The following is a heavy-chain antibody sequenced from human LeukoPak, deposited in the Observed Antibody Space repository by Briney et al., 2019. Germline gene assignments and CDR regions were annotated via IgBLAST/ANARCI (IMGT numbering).Heavy chain of an antibody. CDR2: ISGSGGST. CDR3: VRRAGGYSHPYDY. CDR1: GFTFSSYG. J-gene: IGHJ4*02. V-gene: IGHV3-23*01. D-gene: IGHD4-23*01. Sequence: GGSLRLFCAASGFTFSSYGMSWVRQAPGKGLEWVSAISGSGGSTYYADSVKGRFTISRDNSKNTLYLQMNSLRAEDTAVYYCVRRAGGYSHPYDYWGQGTLVTVSS.